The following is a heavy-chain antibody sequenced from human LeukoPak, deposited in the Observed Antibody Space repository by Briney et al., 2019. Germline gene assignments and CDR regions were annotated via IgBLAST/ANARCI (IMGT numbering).Heavy chain of an antibody. CDR3: ARLDRGYSYGWNSADYYYYYMDV. D-gene: IGHD5-18*01. V-gene: IGHV4-4*07. J-gene: IGHJ6*03. CDR1: GGSISSY. Sequence: SETLSLTCTVSGGSISSYWSWIRQPAGKGLEWIGRIYGSGSTTYNPSLKSRVTMSLDMSKNQFFLKLSSVTAADTAVYYCARLDRGYSYGWNSADYYYYYMDVWGKGTTVTISS. CDR2: IYGSGST.